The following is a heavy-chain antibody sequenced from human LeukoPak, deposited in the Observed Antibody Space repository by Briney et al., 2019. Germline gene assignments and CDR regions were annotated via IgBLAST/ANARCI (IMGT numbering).Heavy chain of an antibody. Sequence: PGGSLRLSCAASGFTFSSYAMSWVRQAPGKGLEWVSAISGGGGTTYYADSVKGRFTVSRDNSKNTLYLQMSSLRAEDTAVYYCAKAEGSGNQPFDYWGQGTLVTVSS. J-gene: IGHJ4*02. CDR1: GFTFSSYA. D-gene: IGHD3-10*01. CDR2: ISGGGGTT. CDR3: AKAEGSGNQPFDY. V-gene: IGHV3-23*01.